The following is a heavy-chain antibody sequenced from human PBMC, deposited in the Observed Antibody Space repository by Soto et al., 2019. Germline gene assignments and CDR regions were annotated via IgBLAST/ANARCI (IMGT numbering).Heavy chain of an antibody. CDR3: AREYDFWSGYYPRGPHYYYYYGMDV. V-gene: IGHV4-34*01. D-gene: IGHD3-3*01. J-gene: IGHJ6*02. Sequence: SETLSLTCAVYGGSFSGYYWSWIRQPPGKGLEWIGEINHSGSTNYNPSLKSRVTISVDTSKNQFSLKLSSVTAADTAVYYCAREYDFWSGYYPRGPHYYYYYGMDVWGQGPTVTVSS. CDR1: GGSFSGYY. CDR2: INHSGST.